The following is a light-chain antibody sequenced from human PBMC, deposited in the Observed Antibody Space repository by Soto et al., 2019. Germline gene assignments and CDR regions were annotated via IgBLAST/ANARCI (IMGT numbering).Light chain of an antibody. CDR1: QSVSSN. V-gene: IGKV3D-15*01. CDR2: GAS. Sequence: EIVMTQSPATLSVSPGERATLSCRASQSVSSNLAWYQQKPGQAPRLLIYGASTRATGIPARFSGSGSGTDFTLTITRLQSEDFPVYYYHQYNTWPPTFGQATKVHIK. CDR3: HQYNTWPPT. J-gene: IGKJ1*01.